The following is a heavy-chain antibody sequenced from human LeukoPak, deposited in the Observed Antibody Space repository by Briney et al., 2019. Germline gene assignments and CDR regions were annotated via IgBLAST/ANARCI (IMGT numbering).Heavy chain of an antibody. CDR3: ARVVGSGSYYTLGY. D-gene: IGHD1-26*01. V-gene: IGHV3-74*03. CDR1: GFTFSSYY. Sequence: GSLRLSCAASGFTFSSYYMHWVRQVPGKGLVWVSRINSDGSSTTYADSVKGRFTISRDNAKNTLYLQMNSLRAEDTAVYYCARVVGSGSYYTLGYWGQGTLVTVSS. J-gene: IGHJ4*02. CDR2: INSDGSST.